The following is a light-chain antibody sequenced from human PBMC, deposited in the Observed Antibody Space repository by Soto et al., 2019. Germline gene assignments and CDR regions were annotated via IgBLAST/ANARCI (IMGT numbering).Light chain of an antibody. CDR3: ASWDDRLKGYV. J-gene: IGLJ1*01. Sequence: KRVIISCSGSRSNIGSNSVNWYQQLPGTAPKLLIYINDQRPSGVPDRFSGSTSGTSVSLAISGLQSEDEADYYCASWDDRLKGYVFGTGTKVTV. V-gene: IGLV1-44*01. CDR2: IND. CDR1: RSNIGSNS.